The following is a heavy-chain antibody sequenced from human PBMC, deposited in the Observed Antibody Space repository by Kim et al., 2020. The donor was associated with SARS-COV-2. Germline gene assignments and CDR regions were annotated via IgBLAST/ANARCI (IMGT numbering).Heavy chain of an antibody. J-gene: IGHJ4*02. V-gene: IGHV1-18*01. Sequence: KLQGRVTMTTDTSTSTAYMELRSLRSDDTAVYYCARLGIVGATERVYFDYWGQGTLVTVSS. CDR3: ARLGIVGATERVYFDY. D-gene: IGHD1-26*01.